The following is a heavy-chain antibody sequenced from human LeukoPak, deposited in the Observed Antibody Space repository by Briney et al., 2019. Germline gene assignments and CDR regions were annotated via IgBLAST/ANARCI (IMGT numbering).Heavy chain of an antibody. V-gene: IGHV1-46*01. J-gene: IGHJ4*02. CDR2: INPSGGST. CDR3: ARRIAAREGFDY. Sequence: ASVKVSCKASGYTFTSYYMHWVRQAPGQGLEWMGIINPSGGSTSYAQKFQGRVTMTRDTSTSTVYMELSSLRSEDTAVYYRARRIAAREGFDYWGQGTLVTVSS. D-gene: IGHD6-6*01. CDR1: GYTFTSYY.